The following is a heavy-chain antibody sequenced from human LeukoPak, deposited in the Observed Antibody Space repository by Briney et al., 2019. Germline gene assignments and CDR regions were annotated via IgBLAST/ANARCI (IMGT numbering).Heavy chain of an antibody. CDR1: GGSFSGYY. J-gene: IGHJ3*02. V-gene: IGHV4-34*01. D-gene: IGHD2-2*01. CDR2: INHGGST. Sequence: SETLSLTCAVYGGSFSGYYWSWIRQPPGKGLEWIGEINHGGSTNYNPSLKSRVTISVDRSKNQFSLKLSSVTAADTAVYYCARGSQYLDAFDIWGQGTMVTVSS. CDR3: ARGSQYLDAFDI.